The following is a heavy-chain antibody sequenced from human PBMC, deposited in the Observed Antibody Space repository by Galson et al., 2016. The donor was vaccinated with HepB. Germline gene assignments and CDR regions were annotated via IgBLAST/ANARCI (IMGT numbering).Heavy chain of an antibody. Sequence: SLRLSCAASKFTFSSYAMHWVRQAPGKGLEWVALISYDGSNKYYADSVKGRFSISRDNSKNTLYLQMNSLTAEDTAVYYCARRDRNFYYYPMDVWGQGTMVTVSS. CDR3: ARRDRNFYYYPMDV. V-gene: IGHV3-30-3*01. J-gene: IGHJ6*02. CDR1: KFTFSSYA. D-gene: IGHD5-24*01. CDR2: ISYDGSNK.